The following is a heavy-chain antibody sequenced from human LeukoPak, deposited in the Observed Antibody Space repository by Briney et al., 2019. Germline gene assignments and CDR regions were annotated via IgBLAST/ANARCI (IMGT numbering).Heavy chain of an antibody. CDR1: GVTFSSYS. J-gene: IGHJ6*04. V-gene: IGHV3-21*01. CDR3: ARDIVLRYFDWLSSYYYYYYGMDV. D-gene: IGHD3-9*01. Sequence: GGSLRLSCAASGVTFSSYSMNWVRQAPGKGLEWISSISSSGSYIYYADSVKGRFTISRDNAKNSLYLQMNSLRAEDTAVYYCARDIVLRYFDWLSSYYYYYYGMDVWGKGTTVTVSS. CDR2: ISSSGSYI.